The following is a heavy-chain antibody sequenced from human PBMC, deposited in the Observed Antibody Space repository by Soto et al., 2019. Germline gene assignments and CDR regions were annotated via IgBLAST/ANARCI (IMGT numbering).Heavy chain of an antibody. CDR1: GGSFSGYY. Sequence: SETLSLTCAVYGGSFSGYYWSWIRQPPGKGLEWIGEINHSGSTNYNPSLKSRVTISVDTSKNQFSLKLSSVTAADTAVYYCAKHLKGHMTTVTTFDYWGQGTLVNVSS. D-gene: IGHD4-17*01. CDR3: AKHLKGHMTTVTTFDY. J-gene: IGHJ4*02. V-gene: IGHV4-34*01. CDR2: INHSGST.